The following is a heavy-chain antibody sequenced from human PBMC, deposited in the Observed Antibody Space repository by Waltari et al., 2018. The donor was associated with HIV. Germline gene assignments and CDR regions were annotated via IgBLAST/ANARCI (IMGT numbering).Heavy chain of an antibody. CDR2: IKQDGSEK. CDR1: GFTFRRYW. V-gene: IGHV3-7*01. J-gene: IGHJ3*02. CDR3: ARMGLMVYAIGAFDI. D-gene: IGHD2-8*01. Sequence: EVQLEASGGGLVQPGGSLRLSCAVSGFTFRRYWMSWVRQAQGKGLEGVANIKQDGSEKHYVDSVKGRFTISRDNAKKSLYLQMNSLRAEDTAVYYCARMGLMVYAIGAFDIWGQGTMVTVSS.